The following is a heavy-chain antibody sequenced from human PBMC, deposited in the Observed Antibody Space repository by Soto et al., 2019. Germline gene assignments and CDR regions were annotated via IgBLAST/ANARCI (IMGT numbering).Heavy chain of an antibody. CDR1: GGTISSGGYY. CDR2: IYYSGST. CDR3: TRGSWYRNYYYGMDV. V-gene: IGHV4-31*03. J-gene: IGHJ6*02. D-gene: IGHD6-13*01. Sequence: SETLSLTCTVSGGTISSGGYYWSWIRQHPGKGLEWIGYIYYSGSTYYNPSLKSRVTISVDTSKNQFSLKLSSVTAADTAVYYCTRGSWYRNYYYGMDVWGQGTTVTVSS.